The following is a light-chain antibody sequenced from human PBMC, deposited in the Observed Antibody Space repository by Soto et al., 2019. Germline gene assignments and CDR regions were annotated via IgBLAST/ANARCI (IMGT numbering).Light chain of an antibody. CDR3: QSYDTSLRDYV. J-gene: IGLJ1*01. CDR2: DNT. Sequence: QSVLTQPPSVSGAPGQRVTLSCTGSSSNIGAGYHVHWYQHLPGTAPKLLISDNTNRPSGVPDRFSGSKSGTSASLAITGLQAEVEADYYCQSYDTSLRDYVFGTGTKVTVL. V-gene: IGLV1-40*01. CDR1: SSNIGAGYH.